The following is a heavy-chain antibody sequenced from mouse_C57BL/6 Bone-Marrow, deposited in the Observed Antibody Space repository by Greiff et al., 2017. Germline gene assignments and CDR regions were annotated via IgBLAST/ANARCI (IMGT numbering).Heavy chain of an antibody. J-gene: IGHJ4*01. V-gene: IGHV14-4*01. CDR2: IDPENGDT. Sequence: EVQLQQPGAELVKPGASVKLSCTASGFNIKDDYMPWVKQRPEQGLEWIGWIDPENGDTEYASKFPGKATITADTSSNTAYLQLSNLTSEDTSVYSCKGYAMDYWGQGTSVTVSS. CDR3: KGYAMDY. CDR1: GFNIKDDY.